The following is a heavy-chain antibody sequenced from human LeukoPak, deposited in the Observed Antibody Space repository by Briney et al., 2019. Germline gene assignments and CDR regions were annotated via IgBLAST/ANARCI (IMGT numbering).Heavy chain of an antibody. CDR1: GGSISSYY. CDR2: IYTSGTT. J-gene: IGHJ4*02. D-gene: IGHD4-17*01. Sequence: SQTLSLTCTVSGGSISSYYWSWIRQPAGKGLEWIGRIYTSGTTHYNPSLKSRVTMSVDTSKNQFSLKLSSVTAADTAVYYCARLSTVTTSFDYWGQGTLVTVSS. CDR3: ARLSTVTTSFDY. V-gene: IGHV4-4*07.